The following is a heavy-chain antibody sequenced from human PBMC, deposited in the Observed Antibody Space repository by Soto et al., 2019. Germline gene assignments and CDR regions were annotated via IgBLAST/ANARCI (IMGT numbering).Heavy chain of an antibody. CDR2: IYRGDFDT. J-gene: IGHJ6*02. V-gene: IGHV5-51*01. CDR3: ARHPNFVLESATISRGAGKCVFGFYDGMDD. D-gene: IGHD2-8*01. Sequence: PGESMKISCKGAGYSFTNHCIGWVRQMTGKGLEGMGIIYRGDFDTKYDPSLQGQVTISADRSINTVYLQWGSLKASDTAMYYCARHPNFVLESATISRGAGKCVFGFYDGMDDWGRGTMVTVSS. CDR1: GYSFTNHC.